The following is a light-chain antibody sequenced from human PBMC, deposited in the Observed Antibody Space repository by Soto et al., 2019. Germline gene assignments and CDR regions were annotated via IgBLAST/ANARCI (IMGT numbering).Light chain of an antibody. J-gene: IGKJ4*01. Sequence: DIQMTQSPSSLFAYVEDRVTITCRASQSIRSYLSWYQQKLGKAPKLLIYAASSLQSGVPSRFSGSGSGTDFTLTISSLQPEDFATYYCQQSYSTPPTFGGGTKVDIK. CDR3: QQSYSTPPT. V-gene: IGKV1-39*01. CDR2: AAS. CDR1: QSIRSY.